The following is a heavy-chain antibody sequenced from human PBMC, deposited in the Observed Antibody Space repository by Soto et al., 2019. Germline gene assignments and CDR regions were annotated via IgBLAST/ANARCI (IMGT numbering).Heavy chain of an antibody. V-gene: IGHV5-51*01. CDR1: GYSVTSYW. Sequence: GESLKISCKGSGYSVTSYWIGSVRQMPGKGLEWMGIIYPGGSDTRYRPSFQGQVSISADKSISTAHLQWSSLKASDTAMYYCARQTERAGMDVWGQGTTLTISS. D-gene: IGHD1-26*01. CDR3: ARQTERAGMDV. J-gene: IGHJ6*02. CDR2: IYPGGSDT.